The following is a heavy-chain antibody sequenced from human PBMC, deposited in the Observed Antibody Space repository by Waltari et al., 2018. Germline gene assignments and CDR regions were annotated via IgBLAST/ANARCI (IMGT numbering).Heavy chain of an antibody. J-gene: IGHJ5*02. Sequence: SGYMFRNFGIFWVRQAPGQGLEYMGWISAYNGNTNYAQNFQGRLTLTTDTSASTAYMELSSLTSDDTAVYFCARDRRDDNNSVRWLDPWGQGTLVTVSS. CDR1: GYMFRNFG. V-gene: IGHV1-18*01. CDR2: ISAYNGNT. D-gene: IGHD1-1*01. CDR3: ARDRRDDNNSVRWLDP.